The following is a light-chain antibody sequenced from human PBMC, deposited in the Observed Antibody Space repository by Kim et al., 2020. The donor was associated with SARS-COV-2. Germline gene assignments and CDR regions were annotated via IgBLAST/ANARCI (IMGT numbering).Light chain of an antibody. V-gene: IGLV1-47*01. CDR1: SSNIGSNY. CDR2: KNN. Sequence: SMLTQPHSASGTPGQRVTISCSGSSSNIGSNYVSWYQQLPGTAPNILIYKNNQRPSGVPDRFSGSKSGPSASLAISGLRSEDEADYYCAAWDDSLSGWVFGGGTQLTVL. J-gene: IGLJ3*02. CDR3: AAWDDSLSGWV.